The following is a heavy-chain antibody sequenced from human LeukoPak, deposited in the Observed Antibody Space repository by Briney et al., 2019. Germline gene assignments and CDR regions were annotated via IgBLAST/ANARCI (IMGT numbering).Heavy chain of an antibody. D-gene: IGHD2-15*01. V-gene: IGHV4-34*01. CDR1: GGSFSGYY. Sequence: SETLSLTCAVYGGSFSGYYWSWIRQPPGKGLEWIGEINHSGSTDYNPSLKSRVTISVDTSKNQFSLKLSSVTAADTAVYYCARDTGYFDYWGQGTLVTVSS. CDR3: ARDTGYFDY. J-gene: IGHJ4*02. CDR2: INHSGST.